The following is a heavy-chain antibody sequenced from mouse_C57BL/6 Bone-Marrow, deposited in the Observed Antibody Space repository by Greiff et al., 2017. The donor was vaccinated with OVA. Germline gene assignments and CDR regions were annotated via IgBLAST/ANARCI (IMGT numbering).Heavy chain of an antibody. J-gene: IGHJ4*01. CDR3: ATYDGYSYYAMDY. CDR2: IWTGGGT. CDR1: GFSLTSYA. D-gene: IGHD2-3*01. Sequence: QVQLKESGPGLVAPSQSLSITCTVSGFSLTSYAISWVRQPPGKGLEWLGVIWTGGGTNYNSAPKSRLSISKDNSKSQVFLKMNSLQTDDTARYYCATYDGYSYYAMDYWGQGTSVTVSS. V-gene: IGHV2-9-1*01.